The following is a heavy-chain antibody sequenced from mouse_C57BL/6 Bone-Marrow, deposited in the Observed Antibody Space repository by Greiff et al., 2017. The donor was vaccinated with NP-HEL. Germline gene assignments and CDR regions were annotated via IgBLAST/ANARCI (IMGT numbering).Heavy chain of an antibody. Sequence: QVQLQQSGAELMTPFASVKLSCKASCSPFPGSWLDLFPPRPVPGLAWIGAIFPGRGRPNYNEKFKGKATLTADTSSNTAYMQLSSLTTEDSAIYYCARMGDYDFWYFDVWGTGTTVTVSS. J-gene: IGHJ1*03. CDR1: CSPFPGSW. D-gene: IGHD2-4*01. CDR3: ARMGDYDFWYFDV. V-gene: IGHV1-9*01. CDR2: IFPGRGRP.